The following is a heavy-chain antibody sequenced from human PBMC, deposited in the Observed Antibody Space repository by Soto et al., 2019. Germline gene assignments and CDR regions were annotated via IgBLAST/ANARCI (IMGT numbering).Heavy chain of an antibody. Sequence: PSSSXSLTWTFGVCCIISGYRCFGIRQPPGKVLEWLGSVHHSGSTYYNPSLKSRLNISVDKYKNKFSMNLTSVNAADTAVYYSARQDRVVVEGRWFDQWGNRTLVTASS. CDR3: ARQDRVVVEGRWFDQ. CDR1: VCCIISGYR. V-gene: IGHV4-38-2*02. J-gene: IGHJ5*02. CDR2: VHHSGST. D-gene: IGHD3-10*01.